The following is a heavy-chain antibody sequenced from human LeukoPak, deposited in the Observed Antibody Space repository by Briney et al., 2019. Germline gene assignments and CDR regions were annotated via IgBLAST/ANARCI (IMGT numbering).Heavy chain of an antibody. CDR2: INHSGST. D-gene: IGHD3-22*01. Sequence: PSETLSLTCAVYGGSFSGYYWSRIRQPPGKGLEWIGEINHSGSTNYNPSLKSRVTISVDTSKNQFSLKLSSVTAADTAVYYCARLMNYYDSSGYNVMSALVGFDYWGQGTLVTVSS. V-gene: IGHV4-34*01. J-gene: IGHJ4*02. CDR1: GGSFSGYY. CDR3: ARLMNYYDSSGYNVMSALVGFDY.